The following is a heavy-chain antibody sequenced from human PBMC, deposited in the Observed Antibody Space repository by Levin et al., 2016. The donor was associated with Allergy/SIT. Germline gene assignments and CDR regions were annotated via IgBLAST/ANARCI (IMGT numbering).Heavy chain of an antibody. V-gene: IGHV3-23*01. CDR2: ISGSGGST. J-gene: IGHJ4*02. D-gene: IGHD3/OR15-3a*01. Sequence: WIRQPPGKGLEWVSAISGSGGSTYYADSVKGRFTISRDNAKNSLYLQVNSLRAEDTAVYYCARKKTGFYTNDYWGQGTLVTVSS. CDR3: ARKKTGFYTNDY.